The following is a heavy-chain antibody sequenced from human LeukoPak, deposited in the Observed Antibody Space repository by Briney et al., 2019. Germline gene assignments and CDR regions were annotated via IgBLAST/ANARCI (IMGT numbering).Heavy chain of an antibody. J-gene: IGHJ5*02. Sequence: SETLSLTCTVSGGSISSYYWSWIRQPPGKGLEWIGYIYYSGSTNYNPSLKSRVTISVDTSKNQFSLKLSSVTAADTAVYYCARDVPGPTRIQLWFDNWFDPWGQGTLVTVSS. CDR1: GGSISSYY. CDR2: IYYSGST. CDR3: ARDVPGPTRIQLWFDNWFDP. V-gene: IGHV4-59*01. D-gene: IGHD5-18*01.